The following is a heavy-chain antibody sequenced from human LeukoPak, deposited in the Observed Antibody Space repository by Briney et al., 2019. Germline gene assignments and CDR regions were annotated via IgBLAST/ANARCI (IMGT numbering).Heavy chain of an antibody. D-gene: IGHD6-13*01. J-gene: IGHJ4*02. CDR2: IYPGDSDT. CDR3: ARQGDVYDPDPQSWYYFDY. CDR1: GYSFTSYW. V-gene: IGHV5-51*01. Sequence: GESLKISCKGSGYSFTSYWIGWVRQMPGKGLEWMGIIYPGDSDTRYSPSFQGQVTTSADKSISTAYLQWSSLKASDTAMYYCARQGDVYDPDPQSWYYFDYWGQGTLVTVSS.